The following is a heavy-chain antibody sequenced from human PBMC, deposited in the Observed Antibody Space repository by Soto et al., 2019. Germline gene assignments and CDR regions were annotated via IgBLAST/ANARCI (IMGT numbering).Heavy chain of an antibody. Sequence: CIRQSPGKALEWMGHIYQSGSTYYKPSLKGRITISVDMSKNDFSLEVTSVTPADTAVYFCARGDYNDYFDFWGQGALVTVSS. D-gene: IGHD4-4*01. J-gene: IGHJ4*02. V-gene: IGHV4-30-2*06. CDR3: ARGDYNDYFDF. CDR2: IYQSGST.